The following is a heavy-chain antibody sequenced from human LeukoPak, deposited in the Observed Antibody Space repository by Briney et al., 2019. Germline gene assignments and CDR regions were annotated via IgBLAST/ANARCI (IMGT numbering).Heavy chain of an antibody. V-gene: IGHV3-9*01. CDR3: AKDWGGGCSSSSCSETAIYNYGMDL. CDR1: GFIFDDYA. D-gene: IGHD2-2*01. CDR2: ISWNSGRV. Sequence: SGGSLRLSCAASGFIFDDYAMHWVRQAPGKGLEWVSGISWNSGRVDYADSVKGRFTMSRDNAKNSLHLQMSSLRPEDTALYYCAKDWGGGCSSSSCSETAIYNYGMDLWGQGTTVTVSS. J-gene: IGHJ6*02.